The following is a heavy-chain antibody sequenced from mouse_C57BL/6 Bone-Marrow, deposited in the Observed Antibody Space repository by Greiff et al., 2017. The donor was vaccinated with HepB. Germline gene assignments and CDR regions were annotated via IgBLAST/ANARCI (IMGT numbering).Heavy chain of an antibody. CDR3: TRPLGGVWFAY. V-gene: IGHV1-5*01. CDR2: IYPGNSDT. CDR1: GYTFTSYW. Sequence: VQLQQSGPVLARPGASVKMSCKTSGYTFTSYWMHWVNQRPGQGLEWIGAIYPGNSDTSYNQKFKGKAKLTAVTSASTAYMELSSLTNEDSAVYYYTRPLGGVWFAYWGQGTLVTVSA. J-gene: IGHJ3*01.